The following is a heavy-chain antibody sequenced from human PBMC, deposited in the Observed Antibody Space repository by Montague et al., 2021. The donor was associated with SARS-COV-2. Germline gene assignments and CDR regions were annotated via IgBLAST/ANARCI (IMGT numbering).Heavy chain of an antibody. V-gene: IGHV4-31*03. CDR2: VYFSGAA. J-gene: IGHJ5*02. D-gene: IGHD6-19*01. Sequence: TLSLTCTVSGDSIITGHYYWSWIRQHPGKGLEWIGYVYFSGAAYYXXXLQRRVTISPDPSKNQFSVMLTSVTAADTAMYFCARGGNSGGRLNGWASWGQGTLVTISS. CDR1: GDSIITGHYY. CDR3: ARGGNSGGRLNGWAS.